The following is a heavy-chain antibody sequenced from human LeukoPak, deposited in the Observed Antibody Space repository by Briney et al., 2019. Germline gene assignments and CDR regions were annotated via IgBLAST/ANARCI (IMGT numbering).Heavy chain of an antibody. V-gene: IGHV4-59*01. CDR2: LYYNGSA. J-gene: IGHJ4*02. CDR1: GGSISDYS. Sequence: SETLSLTCTVSGGSISDYSWSWIRQPPGKGLEWIGNLYYNGSANHNPSLKSRVTISSDTSKNQFSLKLTSVTAADTAVYYCARAGGIRTAALDLDYWGQGTLVTVSS. CDR3: ARAGGIRTAALDLDY. D-gene: IGHD6-25*01.